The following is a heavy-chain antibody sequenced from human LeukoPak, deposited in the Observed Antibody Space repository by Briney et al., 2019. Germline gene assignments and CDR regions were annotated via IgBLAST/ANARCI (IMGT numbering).Heavy chain of an antibody. V-gene: IGHV4-59*01. CDR2: LYYNGSA. J-gene: IGHJ4*02. CDR1: GGSISDYS. Sequence: SETLSLTCTVSGGSISDYSWSWIRQPPGKGLEWIGNLYYNGSANHNPSLKSRVTISSDTSKNQFSLKLTSVTAADTAVYYCARAGGIRTAALDLDYWGQGTLVTVSS. CDR3: ARAGGIRTAALDLDY. D-gene: IGHD6-25*01.